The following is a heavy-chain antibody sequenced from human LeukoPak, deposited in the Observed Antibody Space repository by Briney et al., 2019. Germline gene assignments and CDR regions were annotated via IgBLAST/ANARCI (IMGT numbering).Heavy chain of an antibody. CDR2: INPNSGGT. D-gene: IGHD3-16*01. CDR1: GYTFTGYY. V-gene: IGHV1-2*06. J-gene: IGHJ4*02. Sequence: ASVKVSCMASGYTFTGYYMHWVRQAPGQGLEWMGRINPNSGGTNYAQKFQGRVTMTRDTSISTAYMELSRLRSDDTAVYYCARDLHTFGFDYWGQGTLVTVSS. CDR3: ARDLHTFGFDY.